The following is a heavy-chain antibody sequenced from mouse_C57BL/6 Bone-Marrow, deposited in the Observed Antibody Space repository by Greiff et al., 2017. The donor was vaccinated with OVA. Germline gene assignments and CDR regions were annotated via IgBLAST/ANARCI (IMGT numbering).Heavy chain of an antibody. V-gene: IGHV1-4*01. CDR1: GYTFTSYT. CDR3: AREDYYGSSLDY. CDR2: INPSSGYT. D-gene: IGHD1-1*01. Sequence: VQLQQSGAELARPGASVKMSCKASGYTFTSYTMHWVKQRPGQGLEWIGYINPSSGYTKYNQKFKDKATVTADKSSSTAYMQLSSLTSEDSAVYYCAREDYYGSSLDYWGQGTTLTVSS. J-gene: IGHJ2*01.